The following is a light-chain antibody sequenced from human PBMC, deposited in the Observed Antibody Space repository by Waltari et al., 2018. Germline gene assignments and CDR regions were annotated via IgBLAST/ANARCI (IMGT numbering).Light chain of an antibody. CDR3: QQRSDWPRT. Sequence: SCRASQGDSSYLAWYQQRPGQAPRLLIYSAANRATGIPARFSGSGSGTDFTLTISSLEPEDFAVYYCQQRSDWPRTFGQGTKVEIK. V-gene: IGKV3-11*01. CDR2: SAA. J-gene: IGKJ1*01. CDR1: QGDSSY.